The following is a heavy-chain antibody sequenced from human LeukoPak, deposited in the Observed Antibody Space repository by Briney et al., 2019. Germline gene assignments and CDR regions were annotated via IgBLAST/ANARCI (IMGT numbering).Heavy chain of an antibody. J-gene: IGHJ4*02. CDR3: ARPTSGWYAGGFDY. V-gene: IGHV3-23*01. CDR2: LSFSGLTT. Sequence: GGSLRLSCEVSGFTFSDHYMNWVRQAPGKGLEWVSALSFSGLTTYYADSVRGRFTISSDNSKSTLYLQMNSLRAEDTALYYCARPTSGWYAGGFDYWGQGILVTVSS. D-gene: IGHD6-19*01. CDR1: GFTFSDHY.